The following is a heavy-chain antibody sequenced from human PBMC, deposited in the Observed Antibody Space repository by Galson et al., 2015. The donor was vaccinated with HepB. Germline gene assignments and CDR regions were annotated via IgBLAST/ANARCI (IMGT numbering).Heavy chain of an antibody. CDR2: ISAYNGNT. Sequence: SVKVSCRASGYTFTSYGISWVRQAPGQGLEWMGWISAYNGNTNYAQKLQGRVTMTTDTSTSTAYMELRSLRSDDTAVYYCARDRDIVVVPAAIESWFDPWGQGTLVTVSS. D-gene: IGHD2-2*02. CDR1: GYTFTSYG. CDR3: ARDRDIVVVPAAIESWFDP. J-gene: IGHJ5*02. V-gene: IGHV1-18*01.